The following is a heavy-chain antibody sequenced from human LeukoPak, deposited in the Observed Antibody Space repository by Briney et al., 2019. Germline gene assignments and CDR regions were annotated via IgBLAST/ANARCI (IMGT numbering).Heavy chain of an antibody. CDR1: GFTISNNY. D-gene: IGHD6-13*01. Sequence: GGSLRLSCAASGFTISNNYIRWLRQAPGKGLEWVSHIYSGGFTQFAGSVRGRFTMSRDSSKNTLYLQMNSLTAEDTAVYYCAKDPFQGSSWPFDYWGQGTLVTVSS. CDR2: IYSGGFT. J-gene: IGHJ4*02. V-gene: IGHV3-66*01. CDR3: AKDPFQGSSWPFDY.